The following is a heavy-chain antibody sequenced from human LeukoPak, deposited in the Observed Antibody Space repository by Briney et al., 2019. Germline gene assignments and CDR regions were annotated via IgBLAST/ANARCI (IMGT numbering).Heavy chain of an antibody. J-gene: IGHJ4*02. Sequence: SETLSLTCTVSGGSISNYYWSWIRQPPGKGLEWIGYIYYSGSTNYNPSLKSRVTISVDTSKNQFSLKLSSVTAADTAVYYCARRNNWYSNTSDYWGQGTLVTVS. CDR3: ARRNNWYSNTSDY. V-gene: IGHV4-59*08. CDR2: IYYSGST. D-gene: IGHD1-20*01. CDR1: GGSISNYY.